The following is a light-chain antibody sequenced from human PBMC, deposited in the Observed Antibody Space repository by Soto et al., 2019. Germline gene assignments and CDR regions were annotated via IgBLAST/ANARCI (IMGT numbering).Light chain of an antibody. CDR2: DVS. V-gene: IGLV2-14*01. J-gene: IGLJ3*02. CDR1: SSDVGGYNY. Sequence: QSVLTQPASVSGSPGQSITISCTGTSSDVGGYNYVSWYQQHPGKAPKLMIYDVSTRPSGVSNRFSGSKSGNTASLTISGLQAEDEADYYCSSYTSSSTLWVFGGGTKLTVL. CDR3: SSYTSSSTLWV.